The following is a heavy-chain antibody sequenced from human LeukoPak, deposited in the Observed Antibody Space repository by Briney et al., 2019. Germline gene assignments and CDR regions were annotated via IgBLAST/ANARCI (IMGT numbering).Heavy chain of an antibody. CDR3: ARMIYGDYEEAFDI. Sequence: SGPTLVNPTQTLTLTCTFSGFSLSTSGMCVSWIRQPPGKALEWLARIDWYDDKYYSTSLKTRLTISKDTSKNQVVLTMTNMDPVDTATYYCARMIYGDYEEAFDIWGQGTMVTVSS. CDR1: GFSLSTSGMC. J-gene: IGHJ3*02. CDR2: IDWYDDK. D-gene: IGHD4-17*01. V-gene: IGHV2-70*11.